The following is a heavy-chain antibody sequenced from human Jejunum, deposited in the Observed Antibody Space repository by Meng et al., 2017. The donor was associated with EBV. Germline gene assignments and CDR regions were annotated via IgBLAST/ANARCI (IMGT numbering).Heavy chain of an antibody. J-gene: IGHJ4*02. Sequence: QLQLQESGSGLVKPSEPLSLPCAVSGGSISSGGYSWHWIRQPPGKGLQWIGYIYYSGSAFYNPSLKSRVTLSVDRSKNQLSLNLSSVTAADTAVYYCARGAYFDYWGQGTLVTVSS. CDR3: ARGAYFDY. CDR1: GGSISSGGYS. V-gene: IGHV4-30-2*01. CDR2: IYYSGSA.